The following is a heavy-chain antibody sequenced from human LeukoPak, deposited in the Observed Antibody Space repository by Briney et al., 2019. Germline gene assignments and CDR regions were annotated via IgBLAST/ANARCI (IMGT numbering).Heavy chain of an antibody. D-gene: IGHD4-17*01. J-gene: IGHJ4*02. CDR1: GFSFSAYA. Sequence: GGSLRLSCGASGFSFSAYAMDWVRQSPGRGLEWISYISPSGSVTYYADSLKGRFTISRDNGKNSLYLQADSLTVEDTAIYFCARDRDDFGFFDLWGQGTPVTVS. CDR2: ISPSGSVT. CDR3: ARDRDDFGFFDL. V-gene: IGHV3-48*01.